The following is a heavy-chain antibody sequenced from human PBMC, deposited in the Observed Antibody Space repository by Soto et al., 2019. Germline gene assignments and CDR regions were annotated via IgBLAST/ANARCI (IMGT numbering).Heavy chain of an antibody. CDR3: ARQDYNYAYFDF. CDR2: IYPGDSDT. V-gene: IGHV5-51*01. D-gene: IGHD5-18*01. CDR1: GYSFTDYW. J-gene: IGHJ4*02. Sequence: GESLKISCKGSGYSFTDYWIGWVRQMPGKGLEWMGIIYPGDSDTRYSPSFQGQVIISVDQSISTAYLQWSSLQASDTAMYYCARQDYNYAYFDFWGQGTLVTVSS.